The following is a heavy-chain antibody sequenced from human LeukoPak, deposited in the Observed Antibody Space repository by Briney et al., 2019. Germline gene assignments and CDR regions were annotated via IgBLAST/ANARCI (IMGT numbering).Heavy chain of an antibody. D-gene: IGHD1-26*01. V-gene: IGHV3-21*01. J-gene: IGHJ4*02. CDR2: ISSSSVYI. Sequence: GGSLRLSCAASGFTFNSYTMNWVRQAPGKGLEWVSSISSSSVYIFYADSVKGRFTISRDTAKSSLYLQMNSLGAEDTAVYYCARVGGGSFETYYFDYWGQGTLVTVSS. CDR1: GFTFNSYT. CDR3: ARVGGGSFETYYFDY.